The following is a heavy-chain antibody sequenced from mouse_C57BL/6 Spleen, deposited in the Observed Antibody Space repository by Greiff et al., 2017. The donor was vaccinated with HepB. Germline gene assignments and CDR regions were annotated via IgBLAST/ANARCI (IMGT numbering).Heavy chain of an antibody. J-gene: IGHJ3*01. Sequence: EVQVVESGGGLVKPGGSLKLSCAASGFTFSDYGMHWVRQAPEKGLEWVAYISSGSSTIYYADTVKGRFTISRDNAKNTLFLQMTSLRSEDTAMYYCARTRGNYAAYWGQGTLVTVSA. CDR1: GFTFSDYG. V-gene: IGHV5-17*01. CDR2: ISSGSSTI. D-gene: IGHD2-1*01. CDR3: ARTRGNYAAY.